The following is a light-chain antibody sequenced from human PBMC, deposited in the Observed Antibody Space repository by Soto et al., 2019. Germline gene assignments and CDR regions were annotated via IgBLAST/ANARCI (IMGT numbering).Light chain of an antibody. CDR2: GAS. V-gene: IGKV3-20*01. CDR3: QQYGSSQWT. J-gene: IGKJ1*01. CDR1: QTISSTY. Sequence: IVLTQSPGTLSLSPGDRATLSCRASQTISSTYLVWYQQKPGQAPRLLIYGASSRATGIPDRFSGSGSGTDFTLTISRLEPEDFAVYYCQQYGSSQWTFGQGTKVDIK.